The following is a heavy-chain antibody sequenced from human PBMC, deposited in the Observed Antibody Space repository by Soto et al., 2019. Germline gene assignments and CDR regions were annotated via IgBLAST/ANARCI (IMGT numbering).Heavy chain of an antibody. D-gene: IGHD4-17*01. J-gene: IGHJ2*01. CDR2: ISDDGSKK. Sequence: QVQLVASGGGVVQPGTSLRLSCSASGFTLSNYAMNWVRQAPDKGLEWVADISDDGSKKYYADSVKGPVTISRDNSKNMLYLQLNSLRHEDTTVYYCARDRGYDGDSGRYCDLWGRGTLVTVSS. CDR1: GFTLSNYA. CDR3: ARDRGYDGDSGRYCDL. V-gene: IGHV3-30-3*01.